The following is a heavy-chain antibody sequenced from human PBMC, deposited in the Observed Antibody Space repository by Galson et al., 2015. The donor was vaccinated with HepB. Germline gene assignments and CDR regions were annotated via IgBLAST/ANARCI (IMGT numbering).Heavy chain of an antibody. CDR3: ARGTDEIAVAGGGLYYYYYGMDV. CDR2: ISSSSSYI. CDR1: GFTFSSYS. Sequence: SLRLSCAASGFTFSSYSMNWVRQAPGKGLEWVSSISSSSSYIYYADSVKGRFTISRDNAKNSLYLQMNSLRAEDTAVYYCARGTDEIAVAGGGLYYYYYGMDVWGQGTTVTVSS. J-gene: IGHJ6*02. V-gene: IGHV3-21*01. D-gene: IGHD6-19*01.